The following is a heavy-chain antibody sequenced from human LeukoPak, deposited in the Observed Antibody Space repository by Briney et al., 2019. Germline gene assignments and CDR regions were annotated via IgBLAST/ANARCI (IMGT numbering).Heavy chain of an antibody. D-gene: IGHD4-23*01. CDR2: IYSGGST. CDR1: GFTFSSYA. V-gene: IGHV3-66*01. J-gene: IGHJ6*03. Sequence: GGSLRLSCAASGFTFSSYAMSWVRQAPGKGLEWVSLIYSGGSTYYADSVKGRFTISRDNAKNSLYLQMNSLRAEDTALYYCAREVYGGYYYYYYMDVWGKGTTVTVSS. CDR3: AREVYGGYYYYYYMDV.